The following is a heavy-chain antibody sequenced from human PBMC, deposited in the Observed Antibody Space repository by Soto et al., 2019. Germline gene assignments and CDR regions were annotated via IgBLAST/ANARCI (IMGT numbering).Heavy chain of an antibody. V-gene: IGHV5-51*01. D-gene: IGHD3-3*01. CDR1: GYTFTDYW. CDR2: IYPGDSDT. CDR3: ARDDYDFWSNYGMDV. J-gene: IGHJ6*02. Sequence: GESLKISCKGSGYTFTDYWIGWVRQLPGKGLEWMGIIYPGDSDTRYSPSFQGHVTITVDKSTSTAYPQWNTLKASDTAMYYCARDDYDFWSNYGMDVWGQGTTFTVSS.